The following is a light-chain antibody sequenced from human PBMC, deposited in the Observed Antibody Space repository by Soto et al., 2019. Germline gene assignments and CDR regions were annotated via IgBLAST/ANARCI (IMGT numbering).Light chain of an antibody. V-gene: IGLV2-14*03. J-gene: IGLJ1*01. CDR1: SSDVDAFDY. CDR3: TSFTSSSTQV. CDR2: DVS. Sequence: QSALTQPASVSGSPGQSITISCTGTSSDVDAFDYVSWYQHHPGKAPKLMIFDVSDRPSGVSDRFSGSKSGSTASLTISGLQAEDEADYFCTSFTSSSTQVFGTGTKVTVL.